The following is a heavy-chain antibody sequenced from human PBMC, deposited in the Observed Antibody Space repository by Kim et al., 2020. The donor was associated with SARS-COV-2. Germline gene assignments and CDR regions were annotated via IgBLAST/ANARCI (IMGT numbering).Heavy chain of an antibody. CDR3: ARGDYYGSDAFDI. V-gene: IGHV4-30-2*01. J-gene: IGHJ3*02. Sequence: YYSPSINSRVTISEDRSRNHFSLKLNSVTAADTAVYYCARGDYYGSDAFDIWGQGTVVTVSS. D-gene: IGHD3-10*01.